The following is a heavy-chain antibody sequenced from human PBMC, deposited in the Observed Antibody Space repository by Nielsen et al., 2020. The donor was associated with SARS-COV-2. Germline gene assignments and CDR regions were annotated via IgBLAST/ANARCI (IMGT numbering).Heavy chain of an antibody. V-gene: IGHV3-15*01. CDR2: IKSETDGGTT. Sequence: WIRQPPGKGLEWVGRIKSETDGGTTDYAAPVKGRFTISRDDSKNMLYLQMNSLKTEDTAVYYCTTSGRMDYVWGSYLPFDYWGQGTLVTVSS. CDR3: TTSGRMDYVWGSYLPFDY. D-gene: IGHD3-16*02. J-gene: IGHJ4*02.